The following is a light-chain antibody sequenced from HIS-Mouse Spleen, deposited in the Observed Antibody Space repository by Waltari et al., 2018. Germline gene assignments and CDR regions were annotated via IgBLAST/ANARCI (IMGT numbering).Light chain of an antibody. V-gene: IGLV2-11*01. CDR2: DVS. CDR1: SSDFGGYNY. Sequence: QSALTQPRSVSGSPGQSVTISCTGPSSDFGGYNYVSWYQPHPGKAPKLMIYDVSKRPSGVPDRFSGSKSGNTASLTISGLQAEDEADYYCCSYAGSYTLVFGGGTKLTVL. CDR3: CSYAGSYTLV. J-gene: IGLJ3*02.